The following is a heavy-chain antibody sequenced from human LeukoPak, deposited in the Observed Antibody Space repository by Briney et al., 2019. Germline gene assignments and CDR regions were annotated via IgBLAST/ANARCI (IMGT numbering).Heavy chain of an antibody. V-gene: IGHV4-59*01. D-gene: IGHD3-3*01. CDR3: ARAQYYDFWSGYYTESFFDY. CDR2: IYYSGST. CDR1: GGSISSYY. J-gene: IGHJ4*02. Sequence: KPSETLSLTCTVSGGSISSYYWSWIRQPPGKGLEWIGYIYYSGSTNYNPSLKGRVTISVDTSKNQFSLKLSSVTAADTAVYYCARAQYYDFWSGYYTESFFDYWGQGTLVTVSS.